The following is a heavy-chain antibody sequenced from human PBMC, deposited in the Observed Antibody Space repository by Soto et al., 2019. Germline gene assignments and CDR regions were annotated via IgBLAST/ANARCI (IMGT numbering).Heavy chain of an antibody. V-gene: IGHV1-69*06. CDR2: IIPIFGTA. J-gene: IGHJ3*02. Sequence: ASVKVSCTASGGTLSSYAISWVRQAPGQGLEWMGGIIPIFGTANYAQKFQGRVTMTEDTSTSTAYMELSSLRSEDTAVYYCATVSYDFWSGYYPRGAFDIWGQGTMVTVSS. CDR3: ATVSYDFWSGYYPRGAFDI. CDR1: GGTLSSYA. D-gene: IGHD3-3*01.